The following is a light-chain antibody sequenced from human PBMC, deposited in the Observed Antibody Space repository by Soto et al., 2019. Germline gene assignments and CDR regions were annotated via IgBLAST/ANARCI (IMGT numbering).Light chain of an antibody. CDR1: QSVSSY. J-gene: IGKJ1*01. CDR2: DAS. V-gene: IGKV3D-15*01. CDR3: QQYNNWPV. Sequence: EIVMTQSPATLSVSPGERATLSCRASQSVSSYLAWYQQKPGQAPRLLIYDASNRATGIPARFSGSGSGTEFTLTISSLQSEYFAVYYCQQYNNWPVFGQGTKVDIK.